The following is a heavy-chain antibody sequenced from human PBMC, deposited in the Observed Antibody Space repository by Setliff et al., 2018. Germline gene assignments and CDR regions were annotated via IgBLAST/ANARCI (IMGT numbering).Heavy chain of an antibody. CDR3: ARQIDYGDFQYFDY. Sequence: SETLSLTCSVSDFSINSGYYWGWIRQSPGEGLEWIGGIYRNGNTYYNPSLKSRVTISVDTSKNQLSLKLNSVTAADTAVYYCARQIDYGDFQYFDYWGQGTLVTVSS. J-gene: IGHJ4*02. CDR1: DFSINSGYY. CDR2: IYRNGNT. V-gene: IGHV4-38-2*01. D-gene: IGHD4-17*01.